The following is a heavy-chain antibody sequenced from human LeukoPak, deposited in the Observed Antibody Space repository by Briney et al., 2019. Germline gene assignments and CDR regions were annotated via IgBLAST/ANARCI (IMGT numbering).Heavy chain of an antibody. CDR3: AREGIAAARNAFDI. CDR2: IYYSGST. Sequence: SETLSLTCTVSGGSISSYYWSWIRQPPGKGLEWIGYIYYSGSTNYNPSLKSRVTISVDTSKNQFSLKLSSVTAADTAAYYCAREGIAAARNAFDIWGQGTMVTVSS. V-gene: IGHV4-59*01. D-gene: IGHD6-13*01. CDR1: GGSISSYY. J-gene: IGHJ3*02.